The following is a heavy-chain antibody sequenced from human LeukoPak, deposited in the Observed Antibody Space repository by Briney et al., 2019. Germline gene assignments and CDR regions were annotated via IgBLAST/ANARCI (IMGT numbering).Heavy chain of an antibody. Sequence: GGSLRLSCAASGFTFSSYAMSLVRQAPGKGLEWVSAISGSGGSTYYADSVKGRFTISRDNSKNTLYLQMNSLRAEDTAVYYCAKDSITIFGVVIIREGYFDYWGQGTLVTVSS. CDR2: ISGSGGST. V-gene: IGHV3-23*01. CDR3: AKDSITIFGVVIIREGYFDY. CDR1: GFTFSSYA. J-gene: IGHJ4*02. D-gene: IGHD3-3*01.